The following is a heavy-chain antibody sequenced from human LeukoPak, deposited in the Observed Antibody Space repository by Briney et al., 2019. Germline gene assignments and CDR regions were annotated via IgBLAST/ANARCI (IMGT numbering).Heavy chain of an antibody. D-gene: IGHD3-9*01. J-gene: IGHJ6*02. CDR1: GGSFSGYY. Sequence: SETLSLTCAVYGGSFSGYYWSWIRQPPGKGLEWIGEINHSGSTNYNPSLKSRVTISVDTSKNQFSLKLSSVTAADTAVYYCARLGPNYDILTGYPMKHYYYYGMNVRGQGTTVTVSS. CDR3: ARLGPNYDILTGYPMKHYYYYGMNV. V-gene: IGHV4-34*01. CDR2: INHSGST.